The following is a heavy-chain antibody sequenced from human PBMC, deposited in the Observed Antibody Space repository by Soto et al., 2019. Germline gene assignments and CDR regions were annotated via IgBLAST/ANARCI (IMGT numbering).Heavy chain of an antibody. CDR2: INPSGGST. CDR1: GYTFTSYY. D-gene: IGHD5-18*01. CDR3: ARVYPSDTRYGYVGNNWFDP. Sequence: QVQLVQSGAEVKKPGASVKVSCKASGYTFTSYYMHWVRQAPGQGLEWMGIINPSGGSTSYAQKFQGRDTMTRDTSTSTVYMELSSLRSEDTAVYYCARVYPSDTRYGYVGNNWFDPWGQGTLVTVSS. J-gene: IGHJ5*02. V-gene: IGHV1-46*03.